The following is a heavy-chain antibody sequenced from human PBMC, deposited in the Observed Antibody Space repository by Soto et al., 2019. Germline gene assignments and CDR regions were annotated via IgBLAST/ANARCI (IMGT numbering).Heavy chain of an antibody. V-gene: IGHV1-2*02. J-gene: IGHJ3*02. CDR1: GYTFTGNY. D-gene: IGHD6-6*01. CDR3: ARDVDSSSPVDI. Sequence: QVQLVQSGAEVKKPGASVKVSCKASGYTFTGNYMHWVRQAPGQGLEWMGWINPNSGGTNYAQKFKGRVTVTRDTSISTAYMELSRLRSDDTAVYYCARDVDSSSPVDILGQGTMVTVSS. CDR2: INPNSGGT.